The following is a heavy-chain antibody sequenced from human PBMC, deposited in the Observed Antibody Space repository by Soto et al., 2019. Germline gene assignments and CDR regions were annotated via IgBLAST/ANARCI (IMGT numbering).Heavy chain of an antibody. CDR1: GFTFSNAW. D-gene: IGHD2-8*01. Sequence: PGGSLRLSCAASGFTFSNAWMSWVRQAPGKGLEWVGRIKSKTDGGTTDYAAPVKGRFTISRDDSKNTMYLQMNSLKTEDTAVYYCTTDYYRTNGVCYFQLFDYWGQGTLVTVSS. V-gene: IGHV3-15*01. CDR3: TTDYYRTNGVCYFQLFDY. CDR2: IKSKTDGGTT. J-gene: IGHJ4*02.